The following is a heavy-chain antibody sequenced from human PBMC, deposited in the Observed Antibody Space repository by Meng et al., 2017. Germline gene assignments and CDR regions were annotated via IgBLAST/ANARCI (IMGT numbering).Heavy chain of an antibody. V-gene: IGHV3-7*01. CDR1: GFTFSGYW. Sequence: GESLKISCAASGFTFSGYWMSWIRHAPGKGLEWVANIKEDGSEKYYVDSVKGRFTISRDNAKNSLFLQMNSLRAEDTAVYYCASNYDFFFWGQGTLVTVSS. CDR3: ASNYDFFF. CDR2: IKEDGSEK. D-gene: IGHD3-3*01. J-gene: IGHJ4*02.